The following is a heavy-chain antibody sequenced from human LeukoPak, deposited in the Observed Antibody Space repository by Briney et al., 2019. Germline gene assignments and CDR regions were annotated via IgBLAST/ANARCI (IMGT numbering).Heavy chain of an antibody. CDR1: GYTFTNYG. D-gene: IGHD3-3*01. CDR3: ARITYDFWSGYYMPDDP. Sequence: ASVKVSCKASGYTFTNYGISWVRQAPGQGLEWMGWISIYNGNTDYAQKLRGRATMTTDTSTSTAYMELRSLRSDDTAVYYCARITYDFWSGYYMPDDPWGQGTLVTVSS. J-gene: IGHJ5*02. CDR2: ISIYNGNT. V-gene: IGHV1-18*01.